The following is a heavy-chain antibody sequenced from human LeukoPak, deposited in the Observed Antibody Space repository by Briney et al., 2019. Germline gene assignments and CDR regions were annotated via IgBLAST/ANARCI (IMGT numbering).Heavy chain of an antibody. D-gene: IGHD2/OR15-2a*01. CDR3: ARDLIAS. CDR2: ISYDGSNK. J-gene: IGHJ5*02. CDR1: GFTFSRYG. V-gene: IGHV3-30*04. Sequence: GGSLRLSCAASGFTFSRYGMHWVRQAPGKGLEWVTAISYDGSNKYYADSVKGRFTISRDNSKNTLYVQMNSLRAEDTAVYYCARDLIASWGQGTLVTVSS.